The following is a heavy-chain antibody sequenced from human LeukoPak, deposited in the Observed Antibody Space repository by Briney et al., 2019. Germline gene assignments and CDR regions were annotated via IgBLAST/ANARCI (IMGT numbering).Heavy chain of an antibody. J-gene: IGHJ5*02. CDR3: ARGLTVTVWFDP. CDR2: INAGNGNT. Sequence: ASVKVSCKASGYTFTSYAMHWVRQAPGQRLEWMGWINAGNGNTKYSQKFQGRVTITRDTSASTAYMEPSSLRSEDTAVYYCARGLTVTVWFDPWGQGTLVTVSS. D-gene: IGHD4-11*01. V-gene: IGHV1-3*01. CDR1: GYTFTSYA.